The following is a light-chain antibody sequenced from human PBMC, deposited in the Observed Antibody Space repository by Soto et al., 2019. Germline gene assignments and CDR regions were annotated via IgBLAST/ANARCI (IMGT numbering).Light chain of an antibody. J-gene: IGKJ1*01. V-gene: IGKV1-8*01. Sequence: AIRMTHSPSSFSASTVYRFNITCLASQGISSYLAWYQQKPGKAPKLLIYAASTLQSGVPSRFSGSGSGTDFTLTISCLQSEDFATYYCQQYYSYSEAFGQGTTVDIK. CDR2: AAS. CDR3: QQYYSYSEA. CDR1: QGISSY.